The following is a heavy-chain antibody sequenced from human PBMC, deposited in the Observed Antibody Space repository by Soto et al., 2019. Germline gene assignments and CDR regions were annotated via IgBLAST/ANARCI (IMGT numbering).Heavy chain of an antibody. CDR1: GFTFSSYG. D-gene: IGHD6-6*01. Sequence: PGGSLRLSCAASGFTFSSYGMHWVRQAPGKGLEWVAVIWYDGSNKYYADSVKGRFTISRDNSKNTLYLQMNSLRAEDTAVYYCARDRELEYSSSPGYNWFDPWGQGTLVTVSS. J-gene: IGHJ5*02. V-gene: IGHV3-33*01. CDR3: ARDRELEYSSSPGYNWFDP. CDR2: IWYDGSNK.